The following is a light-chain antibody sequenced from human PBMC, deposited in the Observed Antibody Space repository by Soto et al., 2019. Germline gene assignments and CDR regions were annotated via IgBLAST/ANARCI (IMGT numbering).Light chain of an antibody. J-gene: IGKJ1*01. CDR3: QKDNSAPWT. Sequence: DIQMTQSPSSLSASVGDRVTITCRASQGISTYLAWYQQKPGKVPKLLIYAASTLQSGVPSRFSGSGSGTDFPLTISSLQPEDVATYYCQKDNSAPWTFGQGTKVEIK. CDR2: AAS. V-gene: IGKV1-27*01. CDR1: QGISTY.